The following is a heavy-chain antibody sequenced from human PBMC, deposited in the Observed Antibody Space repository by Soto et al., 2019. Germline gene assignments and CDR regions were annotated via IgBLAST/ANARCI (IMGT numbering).Heavy chain of an antibody. CDR3: AKDRGTITYGVDY. J-gene: IGHJ4*02. CDR1: GFTFDDYA. Sequence: GGTLRLSGAASGFTFDDYAMHCVRQAPGKGLEWVSSISWNSDNIDYADSVKGRFTISRDNAKNSLYLQMYSLSTEDTALYYCAKDRGTITYGVDYWGQGTLVTVSS. V-gene: IGHV3-9*01. D-gene: IGHD4-4*01. CDR2: ISWNSDNI.